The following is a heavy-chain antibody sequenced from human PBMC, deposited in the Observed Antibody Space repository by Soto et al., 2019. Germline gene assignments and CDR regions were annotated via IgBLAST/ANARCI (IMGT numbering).Heavy chain of an antibody. CDR2: ISAYNGNT. Sequence: ASVKVSFKASGYTFTSYGISWVRQAPGQGLEWMGWISAYNGNTNYAQKLQGRVTMTTDTSTSTAYMELRSLRSDDTAVYYCARASMYYDFWSGYYIWGQGNLVTVSS. D-gene: IGHD3-3*01. CDR3: ARASMYYDFWSGYYI. J-gene: IGHJ4*02. CDR1: GYTFTSYG. V-gene: IGHV1-18*01.